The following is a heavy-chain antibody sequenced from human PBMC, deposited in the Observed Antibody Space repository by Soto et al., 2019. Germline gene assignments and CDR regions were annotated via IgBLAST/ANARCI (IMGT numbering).Heavy chain of an antibody. Sequence: GGSLRLSCAASGVTFSSYAMHWVRQAPGKGLEWVAVISYDGSNKYYADSVKGRFTISRDNSKNTLYLQMNSLRAEDTAVYYCARSDDYYDSSGYYYHWGQGTLVTVSS. CDR3: ARSDDYYDSSGYYYH. V-gene: IGHV3-30-3*01. D-gene: IGHD3-22*01. CDR2: ISYDGSNK. J-gene: IGHJ5*02. CDR1: GVTFSSYA.